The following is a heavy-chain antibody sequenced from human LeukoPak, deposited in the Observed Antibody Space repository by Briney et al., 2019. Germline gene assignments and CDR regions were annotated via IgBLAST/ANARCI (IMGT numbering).Heavy chain of an antibody. CDR2: IYSSGST. CDR1: GGSISSYY. CDR3: AREMGVRGVMDAFDI. D-gene: IGHD3-10*01. V-gene: IGHV4-59*12. J-gene: IGHJ3*02. Sequence: SETLSLTCAVSGGSISSYYWSWIRQPPGKGLEWIGYIYSSGSTNYNPSLKSRVTISVDTSKNQFSLRLSSVTAADTAVYYCAREMGVRGVMDAFDIWGQGTIVTVSS.